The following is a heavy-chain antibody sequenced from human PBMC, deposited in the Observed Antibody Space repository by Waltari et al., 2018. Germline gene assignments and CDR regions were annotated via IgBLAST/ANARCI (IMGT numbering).Heavy chain of an antibody. CDR2: IYYSGIT. J-gene: IGHJ4*02. D-gene: IGHD1-26*01. CDR1: GGSIRRSGLF. CDR3: ARDLVGATIGY. Sequence: QVQLQESGPGLVKPSETLSITCSVSGGSIRRSGLFWSWIRQHPGKGLEWIGDIYYSGITYYNPSLKSRVTISKDTSKNQISLRLASVTAADTAVYYCARDLVGATIGYWGQGTLVNVSS. V-gene: IGHV4-31*03.